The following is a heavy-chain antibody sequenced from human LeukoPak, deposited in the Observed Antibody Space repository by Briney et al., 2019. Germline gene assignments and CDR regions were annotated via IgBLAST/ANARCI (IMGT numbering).Heavy chain of an antibody. J-gene: IGHJ4*02. Sequence: PSETLSLTCTVSGGSISTYYWSWIRQPPGKGLEWIGYIYYSGSTNYNPSLKSRVTMSVDTSKNQFSLKLSSVTAADTAVYYCARAVHYYDRLDYWGQGTLVTVSS. CDR2: IYYSGST. D-gene: IGHD3-22*01. CDR3: ARAVHYYDRLDY. V-gene: IGHV4-59*01. CDR1: GGSISTYY.